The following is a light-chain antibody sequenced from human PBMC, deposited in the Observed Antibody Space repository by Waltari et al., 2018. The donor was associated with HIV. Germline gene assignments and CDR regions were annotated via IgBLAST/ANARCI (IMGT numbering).Light chain of an antibody. CDR2: GAS. CDR1: QSIRTY. Sequence: DIQMTQSPSSLSASVVDRVTITCRASQSIRTYLTRYQHKPGKAPKLLIYGASSLQSGVPSRFSGSGSGADFTLTISGLQHEDFATYYCQQSYSIPLTFGGGTKVQIK. J-gene: IGKJ4*01. V-gene: IGKV1-39*01. CDR3: QQSYSIPLT.